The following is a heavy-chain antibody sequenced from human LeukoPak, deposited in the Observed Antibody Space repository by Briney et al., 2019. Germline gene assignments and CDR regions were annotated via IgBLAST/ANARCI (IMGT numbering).Heavy chain of an antibody. V-gene: IGHV3-53*01. CDR1: GFTVSSNY. Sequence: GGSLRLSCAASGFTVSSNYMSWARQAPGKGLEWVSVIYSGGSTYYADSVKGRFTISRDNSKNTLYLQMNSLRAENTAVYYCAREGYYYYYGMDVWGQGTTVTVSS. CDR2: IYSGGST. J-gene: IGHJ6*02. CDR3: AREGYYYYYGMDV.